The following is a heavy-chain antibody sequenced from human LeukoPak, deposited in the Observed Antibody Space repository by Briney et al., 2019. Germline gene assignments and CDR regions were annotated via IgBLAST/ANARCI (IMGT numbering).Heavy chain of an antibody. D-gene: IGHD1-1*01. V-gene: IGHV4-59*01. CDR2: IYNSGST. J-gene: IGHJ3*02. CDR3: ATDSSTTDAFDI. CDR1: GGSISSYY. Sequence: SETLSLTCTVSGGSISSYYWSWIRQPPGKGLEWIGYIYNSGSTNCNPSLKSRVTISLDTSKNQFSLKLSSVTAADTAVYYCATDSSTTDAFDIWGQGTLVTVSS.